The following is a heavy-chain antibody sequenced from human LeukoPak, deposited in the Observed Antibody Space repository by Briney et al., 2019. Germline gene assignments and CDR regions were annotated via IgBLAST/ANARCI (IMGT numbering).Heavy chain of an antibody. CDR1: GFTFDDYG. Sequence: GGSLRLSCAASGFTFDDYGMSWVRQAPGKGLEWVSGINWNGGSTGYADSVKGRFTISRDNAKNSLYLQMNSLRAEDTAVYYCASTQQTDFRFDYWGQGTLVTVSS. V-gene: IGHV3-20*04. J-gene: IGHJ4*02. CDR3: ASTQQTDFRFDY. D-gene: IGHD6-13*01. CDR2: INWNGGST.